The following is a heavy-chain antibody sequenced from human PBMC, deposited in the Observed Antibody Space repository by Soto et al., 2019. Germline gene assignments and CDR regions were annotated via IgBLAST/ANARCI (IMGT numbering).Heavy chain of an antibody. CDR1: GFTVSSNY. Sequence: VGSLRLSGAASGFTVSSNYMSWVRQAPGKGLEWVSVIYSGGSTYYADSVKGRFTISRDNSKNTLYLQMNSLRAEDTAVYYCARLPYSSSWYGWIDPWGQGTLVTVSS. CDR3: ARLPYSSSWYGWIDP. CDR2: IYSGGST. V-gene: IGHV3-53*01. J-gene: IGHJ5*02. D-gene: IGHD6-13*01.